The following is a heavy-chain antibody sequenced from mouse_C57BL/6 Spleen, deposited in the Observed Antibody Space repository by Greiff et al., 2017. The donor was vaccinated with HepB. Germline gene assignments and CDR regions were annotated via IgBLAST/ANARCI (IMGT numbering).Heavy chain of an antibody. V-gene: IGHV1-18*01. Sequence: EVQVVESGPELVKPGASVKIPCKASGYTFTDYNMDWVKQSHGKSLEWIGDINPNNGGTIYNQKFKGKATLTVDKSSSTAYMELRSLTSEDTAVYYCARGNGNGDAMDYWGQGTSVTVSS. J-gene: IGHJ4*01. CDR1: GYTFTDYN. CDR2: INPNNGGT. CDR3: ARGNGNGDAMDY. D-gene: IGHD2-1*01.